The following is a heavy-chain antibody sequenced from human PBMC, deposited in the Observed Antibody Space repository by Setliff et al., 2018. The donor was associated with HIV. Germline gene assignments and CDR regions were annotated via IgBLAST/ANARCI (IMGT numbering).Heavy chain of an antibody. CDR3: ARHYNVNYYVRKDFDY. CDR1: GGSISSSSYY. V-gene: IGHV4-39*01. CDR2: IYYSGTT. D-gene: IGHD1-26*01. J-gene: IGHJ4*02. Sequence: SETLSLTCTVSGGSISSSSYYWGWIRQPPGKGLEWIGSIYYSGTTYYNPSLKSRVTISVDRSKNQFSLKLSSVTAADTAVYYCARHYNVNYYVRKDFDYWGQGTLVTVSS.